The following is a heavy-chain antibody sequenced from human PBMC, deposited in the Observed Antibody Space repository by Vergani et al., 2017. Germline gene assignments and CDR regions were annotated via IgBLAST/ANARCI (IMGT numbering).Heavy chain of an antibody. CDR2: ISIRGDT. V-gene: IGHV4-61*02. D-gene: IGHD6-6*01. Sequence: VQLQESGPGLVKPSQTLSLTCTVSGGSLSSGSAYWGWIRQPAGKGLEWIGRISIRGDTDYNPSLKSRVTMSLDTSKNQFSLKLSSVTAADTAVYYCAREYSSSVGFLAYWGQGTLVTVSS. J-gene: IGHJ4*02. CDR1: GGSLSSGSAY. CDR3: AREYSSSVGFLAY.